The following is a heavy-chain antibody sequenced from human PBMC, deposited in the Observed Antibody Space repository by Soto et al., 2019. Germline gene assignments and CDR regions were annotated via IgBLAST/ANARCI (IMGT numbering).Heavy chain of an antibody. Sequence: GGSLRLSCAASGFTFSNAWMNWVRQAPGKGLEWVGRIKSKTDGGTTDYAAPVKGRFTISRDDSKNTLYLQMNSLKTEDTAVYYCTTTPPYCTNGVCYTYYYYGMDVWGQGTTVTVSS. CDR3: TTTPPYCTNGVCYTYYYYGMDV. J-gene: IGHJ6*02. CDR1: GFTFSNAW. V-gene: IGHV3-15*07. CDR2: IKSKTDGGTT. D-gene: IGHD2-8*01.